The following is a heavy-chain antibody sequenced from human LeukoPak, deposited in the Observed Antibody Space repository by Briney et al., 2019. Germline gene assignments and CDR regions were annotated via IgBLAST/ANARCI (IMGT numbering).Heavy chain of an antibody. J-gene: IGHJ6*02. V-gene: IGHV3-30*02. CDR3: IVVPAAMWGRYGMDV. D-gene: IGHD2-2*01. CDR1: GFTFSSYG. Sequence: PGGSLRLSCAASGFTFSSYGMHWIRQAPGKGLEWVAFMRYDGSNKYYADSVKGRFTISRDNSKNTLYLQMNSLRAEHTAVYYCIVVPAAMWGRYGMDVWGQGTTVTVSS. CDR2: MRYDGSNK.